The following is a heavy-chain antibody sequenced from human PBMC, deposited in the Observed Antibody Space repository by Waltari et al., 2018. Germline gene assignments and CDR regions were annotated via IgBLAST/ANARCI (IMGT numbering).Heavy chain of an antibody. Sequence: QVQLVQSGAEVKKPGASVKVSCKASGYTFTSYDINWVRPATGQGLEWMGWMNPNSGNTGYAQKFQGRVTITRNTSISTAYMELSSLRSEDTAVYYCARGRLAARVYYYYMDVWGKGTTVTISS. V-gene: IGHV1-8*03. CDR3: ARGRLAARVYYYYMDV. J-gene: IGHJ6*03. CDR2: MNPNSGNT. CDR1: GYTFTSYD. D-gene: IGHD6-6*01.